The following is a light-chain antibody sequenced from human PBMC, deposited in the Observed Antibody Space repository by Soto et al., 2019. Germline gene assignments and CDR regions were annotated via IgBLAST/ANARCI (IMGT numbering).Light chain of an antibody. CDR1: KSDIGVYDF. CDR3: KSYAGSKTYV. CDR2: EVV. Sequence: QSVLTQPPSASGSPGQPVTISCTGTKSDIGVYDFVSWYQHHPGKAPRLIIYEVVQRPSGVPDRFSGSKSGNTASLTVSGLQAADEADYFCKSYAGSKTYVFGSGTKVTVL. V-gene: IGLV2-8*01. J-gene: IGLJ1*01.